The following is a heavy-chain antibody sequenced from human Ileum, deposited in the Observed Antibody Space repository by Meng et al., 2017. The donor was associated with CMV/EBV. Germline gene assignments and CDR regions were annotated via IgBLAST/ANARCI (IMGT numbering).Heavy chain of an antibody. CDR1: GLTFSSYW. CDR2: INSDGSST. CDR3: ARVNSKGGVWLLQPMYYFDY. D-gene: IGHD3-22*01. Sequence: GGSLRLSFAALGLTFSSYWLHWFRQAPGKGLVWVSRINSDGSSTNYADSVKGRFTISRDNAKNTLYLQMNSLRADDTAVYYCARVNSKGGVWLLQPMYYFDYWGQGTLVTVSS. V-gene: IGHV3-74*01. J-gene: IGHJ4*02.